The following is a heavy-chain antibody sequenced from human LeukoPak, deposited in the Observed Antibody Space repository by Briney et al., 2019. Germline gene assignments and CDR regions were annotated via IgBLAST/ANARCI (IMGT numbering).Heavy chain of an antibody. D-gene: IGHD2-2*01. CDR1: GFTFSSYA. CDR2: ISGSGGST. J-gene: IGHJ4*02. Sequence: PGGSLRLSCAASGFTFSSYAMSWVRQAPGKGLEWVSAISGSGGSTYYADSVKGRFTISRDNPKNTLYLQMNSLRAEDTAVYYCAKSLRQLLVNYFDYWGQGTLVTISS. V-gene: IGHV3-23*01. CDR3: AKSLRQLLVNYFDY.